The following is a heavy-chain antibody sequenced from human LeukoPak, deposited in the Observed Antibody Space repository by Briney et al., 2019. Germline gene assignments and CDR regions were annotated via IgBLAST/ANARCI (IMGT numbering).Heavy chain of an antibody. J-gene: IGHJ4*02. D-gene: IGHD2-21*02. Sequence: GESLKISCKGSGYSFTKYCIGWVRQMPGKGLEWMGIIYPGDPDTTYSPSFHGQVTISADKSISTAYLQWSSLRASDTAIYYCARRRGVTATLNYFDYWGQGTLVTVSS. CDR2: IYPGDPDT. CDR3: ARRRGVTATLNYFDY. V-gene: IGHV5-51*01. CDR1: GYSFTKYC.